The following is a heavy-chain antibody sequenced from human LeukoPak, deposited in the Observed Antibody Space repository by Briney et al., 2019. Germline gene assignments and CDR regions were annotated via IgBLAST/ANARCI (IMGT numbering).Heavy chain of an antibody. J-gene: IGHJ3*02. CDR2: FDPEDGET. Sequence: ASVKVSCKVSGYTLTELSMHWVRQAPGKGLGWMGGFDPEDGETIYAQKFQGRVTMTEDTSTDTAYMELSSLRSEDTAVYYCATDIVVVVAATVNDAFDIWGQGTMVTVSS. V-gene: IGHV1-24*01. D-gene: IGHD2-15*01. CDR1: GYTLTELS. CDR3: ATDIVVVVAATVNDAFDI.